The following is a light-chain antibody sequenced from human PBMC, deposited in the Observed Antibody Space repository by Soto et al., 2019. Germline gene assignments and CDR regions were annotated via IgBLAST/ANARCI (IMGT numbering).Light chain of an antibody. CDR3: QQYNNWPRT. CDR2: DAS. Sequence: EVVMTQSPATLSVSPGERATLSCRASQSVSSNLAWFQQKPGQAPRLLIYDASTRATGIPARFSGSGSGTEFTLTISSLQSEDFAVYYCQQYNNWPRTFGPGTKVD. J-gene: IGKJ3*01. V-gene: IGKV3-15*01. CDR1: QSVSSN.